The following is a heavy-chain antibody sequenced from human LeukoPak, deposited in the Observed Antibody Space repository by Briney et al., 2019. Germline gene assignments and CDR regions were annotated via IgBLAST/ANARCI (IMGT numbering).Heavy chain of an antibody. V-gene: IGHV3-48*01. Sequence: GGSLRLSCAASGFTFSSYSMNWVRQAPGKGLEWVSYISSSSSTIYYADSVKGRFTISRDNAKNSLYLQMNSLRAEDTAVYYCARDPYYYDCSGYYHYYYYYMDVWGKGTTVTVSS. CDR1: GFTFSSYS. CDR3: ARDPYYYDCSGYYHYYYYYMDV. J-gene: IGHJ6*03. D-gene: IGHD3-22*01. CDR2: ISSSSSTI.